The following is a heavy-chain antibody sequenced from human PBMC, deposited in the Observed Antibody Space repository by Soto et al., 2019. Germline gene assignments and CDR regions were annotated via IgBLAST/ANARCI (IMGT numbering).Heavy chain of an antibody. CDR1: GGSISSSSYY. D-gene: IGHD6-13*01. V-gene: IGHV4-39*01. J-gene: IGHJ5*02. Sequence: QLQLQESGPGLVKPSETLSLTCTVSGGSISSSSYYWGWIRQPPGKGLEWIGSIYYSGSTYYNPSLKSRVTISVDTSKNQFSLKLSSVTAADTAVYDCARQGIAAAGTGNWFDPWGQGTLVTVSS. CDR2: IYYSGST. CDR3: ARQGIAAAGTGNWFDP.